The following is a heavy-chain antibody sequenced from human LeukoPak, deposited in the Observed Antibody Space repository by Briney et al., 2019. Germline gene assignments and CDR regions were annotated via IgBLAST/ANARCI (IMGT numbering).Heavy chain of an antibody. V-gene: IGHV3-53*01. CDR2: IYSGGIT. Sequence: GALRLSCAASGFTVSRNYMNWVRQAPGKGLEWVSVIYSGGITYYADSVKGRFTISRDNSKNTLYLQMNSLRAEDTAVYYCACSLGVTLGFDYWGQGTLVTVSS. J-gene: IGHJ4*02. CDR3: ACSLGVTLGFDY. CDR1: GFTVSRNY. D-gene: IGHD4-23*01.